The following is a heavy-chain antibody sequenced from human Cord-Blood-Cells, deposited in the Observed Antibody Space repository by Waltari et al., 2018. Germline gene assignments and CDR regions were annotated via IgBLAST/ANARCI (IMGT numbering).Heavy chain of an antibody. D-gene: IGHD1-26*01. Sequence: QVQLVESGAGVVQAGRALRLSCAACGFPFRSHGMPWVRQAPGKGLGWVAVISYDGSNKYYADAVKGRFTISRDNSKNTLYLQMNSLRAEDTAVYYCAKGSSGSLDYWGQGTLVTVSS. J-gene: IGHJ4*02. CDR2: ISYDGSNK. CDR1: GFPFRSHG. CDR3: AKGSSGSLDY. V-gene: IGHV3-30*18.